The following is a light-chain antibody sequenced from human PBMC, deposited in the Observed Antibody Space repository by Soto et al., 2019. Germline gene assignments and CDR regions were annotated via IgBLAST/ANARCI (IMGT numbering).Light chain of an antibody. CDR3: QPHYKTPWT. CDR2: TAS. V-gene: IGKV1-39*01. CDR1: QRISTY. Sequence: DIQLTQAPSSLSASVGDRITITCRASQRISTYLNWYQQKPGKAPELVIYTASSLESGVPSRLSGSGSGTDFTLTISSLQTEDLATYYCQPHYKTPWTFGQGTKVEIK. J-gene: IGKJ1*01.